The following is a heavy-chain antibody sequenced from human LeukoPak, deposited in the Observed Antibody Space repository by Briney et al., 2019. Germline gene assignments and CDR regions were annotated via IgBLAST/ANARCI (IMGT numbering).Heavy chain of an antibody. V-gene: IGHV1-69*13. Sequence: GASVKVSCKASGGTFSSYAISWVRQAPGQGLEWMGGIIPIFGTANYAQKFQGRVTITADESTSTAYMELSSLRSEDTAVYYCARAPIDYYPYYYYYYMDVWGKGTTVTVSS. CDR3: ARAPIDYYPYYYYYYMDV. CDR2: IIPIFGTA. CDR1: GGTFSSYA. D-gene: IGHD3-22*01. J-gene: IGHJ6*03.